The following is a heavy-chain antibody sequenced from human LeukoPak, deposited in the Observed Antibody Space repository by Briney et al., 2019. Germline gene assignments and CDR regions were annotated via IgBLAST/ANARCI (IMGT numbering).Heavy chain of an antibody. J-gene: IGHJ6*04. CDR2: IYTSGST. D-gene: IGHD6-6*01. CDR3: ARLTGEQLATVNNRYHYVAV. CDR1: GGSISSYY. V-gene: IGHV4-4*07. Sequence: PSETLSLTCTVSGGSISSYYWSWIRQPAGKGLEWIGRIYTSGSTNYDPSLKSRVTMSVDTPKNQFSLKLSSVTAADTAVYYCARLTGEQLATVNNRYHYVAVWGKGTAVTVSS.